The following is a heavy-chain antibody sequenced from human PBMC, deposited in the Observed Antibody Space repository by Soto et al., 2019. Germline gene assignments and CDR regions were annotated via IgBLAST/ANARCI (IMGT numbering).Heavy chain of an antibody. CDR3: ARGVVPVRGEDFNWFDP. V-gene: IGHV1-69*02. CDR1: GGTFSSYT. D-gene: IGHD2-2*01. J-gene: IGHJ5*02. Sequence: SVKVSCKASGGTFSSYTISWVRQAPGQGLEWMGRIIPILGIANYAQKSQGRVTITADKSTSTAYMELSSLRSEDTAVYYCARGVVPVRGEDFNWFDPWGQGTLVTVSS. CDR2: IIPILGIA.